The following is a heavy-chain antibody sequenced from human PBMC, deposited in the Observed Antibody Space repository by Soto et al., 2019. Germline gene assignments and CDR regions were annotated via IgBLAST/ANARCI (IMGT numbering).Heavy chain of an antibody. CDR1: GYTFTNYG. Sequence: ASVKVSCKASGYTFTNYGITWVRQAPGQGLEWMGWINPNSGDTNYAQRFQGRVTMTRDTSISTAYMELSRLRSDDTAVYYCARAPTTVTPYWYFDLWGRGTLVTVS. J-gene: IGHJ2*01. D-gene: IGHD4-17*01. V-gene: IGHV1-2*02. CDR2: INPNSGDT. CDR3: ARAPTTVTPYWYFDL.